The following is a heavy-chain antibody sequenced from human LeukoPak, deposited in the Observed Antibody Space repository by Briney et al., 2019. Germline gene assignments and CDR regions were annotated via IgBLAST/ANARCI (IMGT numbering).Heavy chain of an antibody. D-gene: IGHD3-16*01. J-gene: IGHJ4*02. V-gene: IGHV3-23*01. Sequence: GGSLRLSCAASGFTFSNYAMRWVRQAPGKGLEWVSGISGSGDSTYYADSVEGRFTISRDNSKNTLYLQMNSLRAEDTAVYYCARGGVDYWGQGTLVTVSS. CDR3: ARGGVDY. CDR2: ISGSGDST. CDR1: GFTFSNYA.